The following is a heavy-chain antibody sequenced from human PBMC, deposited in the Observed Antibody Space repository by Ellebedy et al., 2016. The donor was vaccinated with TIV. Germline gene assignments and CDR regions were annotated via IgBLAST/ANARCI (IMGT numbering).Heavy chain of an antibody. Sequence: GESLKISCAASGFSFRSYWMSWVRQAPGKGLEWVATVNQGGSEKYFVDSVRGRFTISRDNAKNSLYLQMNSLRAEDTAVYYCATDGSYGDYLSPTHAFENWGQGTMVIVSS. CDR2: VNQGGSEK. CDR1: GFSFRSYW. D-gene: IGHD4-17*01. CDR3: ATDGSYGDYLSPTHAFEN. V-gene: IGHV3-7*01. J-gene: IGHJ3*02.